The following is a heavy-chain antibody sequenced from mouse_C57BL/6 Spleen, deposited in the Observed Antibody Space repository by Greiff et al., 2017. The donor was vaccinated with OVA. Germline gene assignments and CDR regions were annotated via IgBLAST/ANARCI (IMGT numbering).Heavy chain of an antibody. V-gene: IGHV1-42*01. CDR1: GYSFTGYY. CDR3: ARAPYYGNPYDYLDY. CDR2: INPSTGGT. Sequence: VQLQQSGPELVKPGASVKISCKASGYSFTGYYMNWVKQSPEKSLEWIGEINPSTGGTTYNQKFKAKATLTVDKSSSTAYMQLKSLTSEDSAVYYCARAPYYGNPYDYLDYWGQGTTLTVSS. D-gene: IGHD2-1*01. J-gene: IGHJ2*01.